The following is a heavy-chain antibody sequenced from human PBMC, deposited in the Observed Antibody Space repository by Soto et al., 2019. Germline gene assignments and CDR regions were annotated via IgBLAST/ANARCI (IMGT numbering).Heavy chain of an antibody. CDR1: GGSISSGGYY. V-gene: IGHV4-31*03. J-gene: IGHJ4*02. CDR3: ARPLSGRPPDN. Sequence: SETLSLTCTVSGGSISSGGYYWSWIRQHPGKGLEWIGYIYYSGSTYYNPSLKSRVTISADTSKSQFSLKLTSVTAADTAVYYCARPLSGRPPDNWGQGTLVTVSS. D-gene: IGHD1-1*01. CDR2: IYYSGST.